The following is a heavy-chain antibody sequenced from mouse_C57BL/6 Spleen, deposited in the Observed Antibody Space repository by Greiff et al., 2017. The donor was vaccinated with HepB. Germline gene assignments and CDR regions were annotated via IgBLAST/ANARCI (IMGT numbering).Heavy chain of an antibody. V-gene: IGHV3-1*01. Sequence: VQLKESGPGMVKPSQSLSLTCTVTGYSITSGYDWHWIRHFPGNKLEWMGYISYSGSTNYNPSLKSRISITHDTSKNHFFLKLNSVTTEDTATYYCARDTTYYPFAYWGQGTLVTVSA. J-gene: IGHJ3*01. CDR3: ARDTTYYPFAY. D-gene: IGHD2-10*01. CDR2: ISYSGST. CDR1: GYSITSGYD.